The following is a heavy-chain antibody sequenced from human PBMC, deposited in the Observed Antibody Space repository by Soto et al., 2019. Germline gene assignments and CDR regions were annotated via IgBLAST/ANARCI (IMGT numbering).Heavy chain of an antibody. J-gene: IGHJ4*02. V-gene: IGHV4-59*01. CDR1: GGSISSYY. Sequence: SETLSLTCTVSGGSISSYYWSWIRQPPGKGLEWIGYIYYSGSTNYNPSLKSRVTISVDTSKNQFSLTLSSVTAADTAVYYCARALLSYFDYDYWGQGTLVTVSS. CDR3: ARALLSYFDYDY. D-gene: IGHD3-10*02. CDR2: IYYSGST.